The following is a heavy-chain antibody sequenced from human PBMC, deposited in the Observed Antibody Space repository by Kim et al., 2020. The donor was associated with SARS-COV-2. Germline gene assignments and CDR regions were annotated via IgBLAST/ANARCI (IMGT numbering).Heavy chain of an antibody. D-gene: IGHD6-13*01. V-gene: IGHV3-21*01. Sequence: YIYYADSVKGRFTISRDNAKNSLYLQMNSLRAEDTAVYYCARGYSRPGDYWGQGTLVTVSS. CDR3: ARGYSRPGDY. CDR2: YI. J-gene: IGHJ4*02.